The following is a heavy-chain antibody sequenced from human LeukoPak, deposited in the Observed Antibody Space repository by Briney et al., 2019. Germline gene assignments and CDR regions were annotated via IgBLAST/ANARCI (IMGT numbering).Heavy chain of an antibody. CDR3: ARVGYCSSTSCYPFDY. D-gene: IGHD2-2*01. CDR1: GFTFSSYA. CDR2: ISGSGGST. Sequence: GGSLRLSCAASGFTFSSYAMSRVRQAPGKGLEWVSAISGSGGSTYYADSVKGRFTISRDNSKNSLYLQMNSLRAEDTAVYYCARVGYCSSTSCYPFDYWGQGTLVTVSS. J-gene: IGHJ4*02. V-gene: IGHV3-23*01.